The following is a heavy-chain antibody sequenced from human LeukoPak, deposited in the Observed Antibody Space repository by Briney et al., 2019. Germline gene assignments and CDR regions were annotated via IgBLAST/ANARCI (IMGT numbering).Heavy chain of an antibody. Sequence: GGSLRLSCAASGFTFSSYGMHWVRQAPGKGLEWVSSISSSTSYIYYADSVKGRFTISRDNAKNSLYLQMNSLRAEDTAVYYCARDSGGAMDVWGKGTTVTISS. D-gene: IGHD3-10*01. J-gene: IGHJ6*03. CDR2: ISSSTSYI. CDR1: GFTFSSYG. V-gene: IGHV3-21*01. CDR3: ARDSGGAMDV.